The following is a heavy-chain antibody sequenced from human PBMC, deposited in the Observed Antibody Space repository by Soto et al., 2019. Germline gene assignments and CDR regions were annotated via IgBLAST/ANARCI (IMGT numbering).Heavy chain of an antibody. CDR3: AAGFYPGSGSSY. D-gene: IGHD3-10*01. CDR2: IVVGSGNT. V-gene: IGHV1-58*02. J-gene: IGHJ4*02. CDR1: GFTFTSSA. Sequence: ASVKVSCKASGFTFTSSAMQWVRQVRGQRLEWIGWIVVGSGNTNYAQKFQERVTITRDMSTSTAYMELSSLRSEDTAVYYCAAGFYPGSGSSYWGQGTLVTVSS.